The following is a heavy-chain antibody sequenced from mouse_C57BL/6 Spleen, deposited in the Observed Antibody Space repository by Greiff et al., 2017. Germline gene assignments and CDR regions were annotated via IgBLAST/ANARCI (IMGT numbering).Heavy chain of an antibody. Sequence: QVQLQQSGPGLVQPSQSLSITCPVSVFSLTSYGVHWVRPSPGTVLAWLGVIWRGGSTDYNAAFMSRLSITKDNSKSQVFFKMNSLQADDTAIYYCAKNLITTVVARGYAMDYWGQGTSVTVAS. CDR1: VFSLTSYG. V-gene: IGHV2-5*01. CDR3: AKNLITTVVARGYAMDY. CDR2: IWRGGST. D-gene: IGHD1-1*01. J-gene: IGHJ4*01.